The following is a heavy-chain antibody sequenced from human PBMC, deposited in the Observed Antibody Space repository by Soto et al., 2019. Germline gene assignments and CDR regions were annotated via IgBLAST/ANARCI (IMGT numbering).Heavy chain of an antibody. V-gene: IGHV3-53*01. CDR3: ARGKGYYYDSSCYLDY. Sequence: PGGSLRLSCAASGFTVSSNYMSWVRQAPGKGLEWVSVIYNGGSTYNGDAVKGRVPITRHNSKKKRYLQMNSLRAEDTAVYYCARGKGYYYDSSCYLDYWGQGTLVTVSS. D-gene: IGHD3-22*01. CDR2: IYNGGST. J-gene: IGHJ4*02. CDR1: GFTVSSNY.